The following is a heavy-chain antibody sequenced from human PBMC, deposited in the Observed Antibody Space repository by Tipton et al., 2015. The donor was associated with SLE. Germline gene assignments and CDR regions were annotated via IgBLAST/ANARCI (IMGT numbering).Heavy chain of an antibody. Sequence: SLRLSCAASGFTFGGYGIDWVRQAPGKGLEWVAFIEHDERTAYFADSVKGRFTISRDNSKSAVFLQMNSLRIDDTAVYYCARGRGYCAGGVCQYFDYWGQGTLVTVSS. CDR2: IEHDERTA. D-gene: IGHD2-8*02. CDR3: ARGRGYCAGGVCQYFDY. V-gene: IGHV3-30*02. J-gene: IGHJ4*02. CDR1: GFTFGGYG.